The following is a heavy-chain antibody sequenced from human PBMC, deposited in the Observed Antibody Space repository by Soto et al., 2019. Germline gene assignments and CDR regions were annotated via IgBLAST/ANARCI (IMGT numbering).Heavy chain of an antibody. CDR2: INHSGST. Sequence: PSETLSLTCAVYGGSFSGYYWSWIRQPPGKGLEWIGEINHSGSTNYNPSLKSRVTISVDTSKNQFSLKLSSVTAADTAVYYCARRLPRYDYVWGSYRSDAFDIWGQGTMVTASS. V-gene: IGHV4-34*01. D-gene: IGHD3-16*02. CDR3: ARRLPRYDYVWGSYRSDAFDI. J-gene: IGHJ3*02. CDR1: GGSFSGYY.